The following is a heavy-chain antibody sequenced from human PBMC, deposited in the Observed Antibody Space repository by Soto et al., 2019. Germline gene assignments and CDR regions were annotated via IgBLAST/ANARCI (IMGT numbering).Heavy chain of an antibody. CDR2: IIPIFGTA. V-gene: IGHV1-69*01. D-gene: IGHD2-21*01. J-gene: IGHJ5*02. Sequence: QVQLVQSGAEVKKPGSSVKVSCKASGGTFSSYAISWVRQAPGQGLEWMGGIIPIFGTANYAQKLQGRVTITADEATSTAYMELSSLRSEDTAVYYCARVGLPEASSNWFDPWGQGTLVTVSS. CDR3: ARVGLPEASSNWFDP. CDR1: GGTFSSYA.